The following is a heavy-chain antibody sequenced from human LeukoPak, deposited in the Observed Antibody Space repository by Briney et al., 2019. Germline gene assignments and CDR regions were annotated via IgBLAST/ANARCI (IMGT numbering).Heavy chain of an antibody. CDR1: GGSISSGGYY. V-gene: IGHV4-61*08. CDR2: IHHSGSA. D-gene: IGHD4-23*01. CDR3: ARDRGAYGYNSGGYFDY. Sequence: PSETLSLTCTVSGGSISSGGYYWSWIRQPPGKGLEWIGYIHHSGSANYNPSLKSRVTISVDTSKNQFSLKVSSVTAADTAVYYCARDRGAYGYNSGGYFDYWGQGTLVTVSS. J-gene: IGHJ4*02.